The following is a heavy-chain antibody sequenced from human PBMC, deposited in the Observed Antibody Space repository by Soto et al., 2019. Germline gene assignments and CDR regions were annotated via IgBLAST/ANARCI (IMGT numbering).Heavy chain of an antibody. CDR1: GFTFSTHA. J-gene: IGHJ4*02. V-gene: IGHV3-30-3*01. CDR2: VSFDGSNK. CDR3: ARDQTGITTAGGGRIDH. D-gene: IGHD6-13*01. Sequence: QVQLVESGGGVVQPGRSLRLSCAASGFTFSTHAMHWVRQAPGKGLECVAIVSFDGSNKYYADSVKGRCTISRDNAKNTLYLQMSGLTPEDTAVYYCARDQTGITTAGGGRIDHWGQGTLVTVSS.